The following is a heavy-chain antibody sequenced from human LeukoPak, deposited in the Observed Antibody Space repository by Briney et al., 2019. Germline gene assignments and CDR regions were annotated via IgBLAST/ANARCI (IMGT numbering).Heavy chain of an antibody. CDR2: ISGSGRTI. CDR3: AKDLTGTYGFDF. CDR1: GGSISSYY. Sequence: LSLTCTVSGGSISSYYMSWFRQAPGKGLEWLSHISGSGRTIHYADSVKDRLTASRDTAKNSLYLQMNDLRVEDTAVYYCAKDLTGTYGFDFWGQGTMVTVSS. V-gene: IGHV3-11*04. D-gene: IGHD7-27*01. J-gene: IGHJ3*01.